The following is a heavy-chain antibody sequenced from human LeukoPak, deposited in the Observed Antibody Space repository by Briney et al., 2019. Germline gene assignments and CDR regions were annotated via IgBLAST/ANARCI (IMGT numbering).Heavy chain of an antibody. CDR2: INHSGST. D-gene: IGHD1-7*01. V-gene: IGHV4-34*01. CDR1: GGSFSGYY. CDR3: ARGHGYNWNYEGWFDP. J-gene: IGHJ5*02. Sequence: SETLSLTCVVYGGSFSGYYWSWIRQPPGKGLEWIGEINHSGSTNYNPSLKSRVTISVDTSKNQFSLKLSSVTAADTAVYYCARGHGYNWNYEGWFDPWGQGTLVTVSS.